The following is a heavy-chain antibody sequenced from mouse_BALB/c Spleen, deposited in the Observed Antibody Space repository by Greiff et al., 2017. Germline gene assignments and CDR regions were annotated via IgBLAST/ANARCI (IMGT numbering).Heavy chain of an antibody. V-gene: IGHV14-4*02. J-gene: IGHJ4*01. CDR3: NVGGSGTSGAMDY. CDR2: IDPENGDT. CDR1: GFNIKDYY. Sequence: VQLQQSGAELVRSGASVKLSCTASGFNIKDYYMHWVKQRPEQGLEWIGWIDPENGDTEYAPKFQGKATMTADTSSNTAYLQLSSLTSEDTAVYYCNVGGSGTSGAMDYWGQGTSVTVSS. D-gene: IGHD4-1*01.